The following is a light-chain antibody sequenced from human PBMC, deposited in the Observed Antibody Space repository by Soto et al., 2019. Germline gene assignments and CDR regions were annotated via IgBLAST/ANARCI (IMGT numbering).Light chain of an antibody. CDR2: LNSDGSH. CDR3: QPWGSGIGV. V-gene: IGLV4-69*01. CDR1: SGHSNYA. Sequence: QLVLTQSPSASASLGASVTLTCTLSSGHSNYAIAWHQQQSEKGPRYLMKLNSDGSHSKGDGIPDRFSGSSSGAERYLTISSLRSEDEADYYCQPWGSGIGVFGGGTKLTVL. J-gene: IGLJ2*01.